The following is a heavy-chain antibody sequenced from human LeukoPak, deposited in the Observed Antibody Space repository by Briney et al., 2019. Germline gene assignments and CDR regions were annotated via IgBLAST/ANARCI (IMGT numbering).Heavy chain of an antibody. CDR2: ISGSGGST. CDR3: AKESLGAISGVVIIPPPFDY. Sequence: GGSLRLSCAASGFTFSSYAMSWVRQAPGKGLEWVSAISGSGGSTYYADSVKGRFTISRDNSKNTLYLQMNSLRAEDTAVYYCAKESLGAISGVVIIPPPFDYWGQGTLVTVSS. J-gene: IGHJ4*02. V-gene: IGHV3-23*01. D-gene: IGHD3-3*01. CDR1: GFTFSSYA.